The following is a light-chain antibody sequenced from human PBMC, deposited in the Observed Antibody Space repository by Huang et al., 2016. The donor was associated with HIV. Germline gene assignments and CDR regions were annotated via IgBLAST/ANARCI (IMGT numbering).Light chain of an antibody. CDR1: QSMGNY. CDR3: QQRGNWPLT. CDR2: GAS. V-gene: IGKV3-11*01. Sequence: EIVLTQSPATLSLSPGERATLSCGASQSMGNYLGWYQHKPGQAPRLLIYGASNRATGIPARFSATGSGTNFTLIINSLEPDDFAVYYCQQRGNWPLTFGGGTKVDI. J-gene: IGKJ4*01.